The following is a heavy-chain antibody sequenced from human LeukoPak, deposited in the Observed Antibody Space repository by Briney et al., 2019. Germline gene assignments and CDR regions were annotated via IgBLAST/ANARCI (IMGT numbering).Heavy chain of an antibody. CDR2: INPNSGGT. D-gene: IGHD6-13*01. J-gene: IGHJ5*02. V-gene: IGHV1-2*02. CDR3: ARVRGYSSSWYPSSGWFDP. CDR1: GYTFTDYY. Sequence: ASVKVSCKASGYTFTDYYMHWVRQAPGQGLEWIGWINPNSGGTNYAQKFQGRVTMTRDTSISTAYMELSRLRSDDTAVYYCARVRGYSSSWYPSSGWFDPWGQETLVTVSS.